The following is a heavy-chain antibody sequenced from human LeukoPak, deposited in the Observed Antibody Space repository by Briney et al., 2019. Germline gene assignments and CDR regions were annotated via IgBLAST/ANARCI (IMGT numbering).Heavy chain of an antibody. D-gene: IGHD3-3*01. CDR3: ARAGSYYDFWSGYYNNWFDP. J-gene: IGHJ5*02. Sequence: ASVKVSCKASGYTFTTYSIHWVRQAPGQRLEWMGRINGGNDNTRYSQKFQGRVTMTRDTSISTAYMELSRLRSDDTAVYYCARAGSYYDFWSGYYNNWFDPWGQGTLVTVSS. CDR2: INGGNDNT. V-gene: IGHV1-3*01. CDR1: GYTFTTYS.